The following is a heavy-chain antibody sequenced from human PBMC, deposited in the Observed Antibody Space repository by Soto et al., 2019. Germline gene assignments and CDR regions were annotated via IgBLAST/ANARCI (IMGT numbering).Heavy chain of an antibody. CDR1: GGSISSGGYT. CDR2: IYHSGST. Sequence: SETLSLTCAVSGGSISSGGYTWSWIRQPPGKGLEWIGYIYHSGSTYYNPSLKSRVTISVDTSKNQFSLKLSSVTAADTAVYYCARVFSDSSSFFDPWGQGTLVTVSS. V-gene: IGHV4-30-2*01. J-gene: IGHJ5*02. D-gene: IGHD6-13*01. CDR3: ARVFSDSSSFFDP.